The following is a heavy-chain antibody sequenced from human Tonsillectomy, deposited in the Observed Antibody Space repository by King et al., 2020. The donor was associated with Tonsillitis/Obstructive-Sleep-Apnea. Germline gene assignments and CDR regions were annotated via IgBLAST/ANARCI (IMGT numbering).Heavy chain of an antibody. D-gene: IGHD1-26*01. CDR3: ARSRVEGSYYAAGGSYYFDY. CDR1: GGSISSSSYY. Sequence: QLQESGPGLVKPSETLSLTCTVSGGSISSSSYYWGWIRQPPGKGLEWIGSIYYSGSTYYNPSLKSRVTISVDTSKNQFSLKLSSVTAADTAVYYCARSRVEGSYYAAGGSYYFDYWGQGTLVTVSS. CDR2: IYYSGST. J-gene: IGHJ4*02. V-gene: IGHV4-39*01.